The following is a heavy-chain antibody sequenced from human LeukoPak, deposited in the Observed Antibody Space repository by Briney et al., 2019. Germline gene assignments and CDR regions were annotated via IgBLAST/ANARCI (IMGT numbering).Heavy chain of an antibody. D-gene: IGHD1-26*01. CDR1: GFTFSSYA. CDR2: ISYDGSNK. J-gene: IGHJ6*02. CDR3: ARDGAGGSYSVYYYGMDV. V-gene: IGHV3-30-3*01. Sequence: GGSLRLSCAASGFTFSSYAMHWVRQAPGKGLEWVAVISYDGSNKYYADSVKGRFTISRDNSKNTLYLQMNSLRAEDTAVYYCARDGAGGSYSVYYYGMDVWGQGATVTVSS.